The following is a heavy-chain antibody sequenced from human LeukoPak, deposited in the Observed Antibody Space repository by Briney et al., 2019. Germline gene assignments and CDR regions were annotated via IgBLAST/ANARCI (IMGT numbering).Heavy chain of an antibody. Sequence: PGGSLRLSCAASGFTVSSNYMGWVRQAPGKGLELVSVIYSGGGTYSADSVKGRFTISRDNFKTPVYHQMNRLTAEDTALYYCARRYSGSFCFDSWGQGTLVTVSS. CDR2: IYSGGGT. CDR1: GFTVSSNY. D-gene: IGHD1-26*01. CDR3: ARRYSGSFCFDS. J-gene: IGHJ4*02. V-gene: IGHV3-53*01.